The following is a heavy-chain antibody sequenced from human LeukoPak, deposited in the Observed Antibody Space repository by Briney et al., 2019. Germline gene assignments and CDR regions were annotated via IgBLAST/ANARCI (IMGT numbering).Heavy chain of an antibody. V-gene: IGHV3-7*01. Sequence: PGGSLRLSCAASGFTFSGYWMSWVRQAPGKGLEWVANINQDGSEKYYVDSVKGRFTISRDNAKNSLYLQMNSLRAEDTAVYYCARGRRVPAAMGSWFDPWGQGTLVTVSS. J-gene: IGHJ5*02. CDR1: GFTFSGYW. CDR3: ARGRRVPAAMGSWFDP. D-gene: IGHD2-2*01. CDR2: INQDGSEK.